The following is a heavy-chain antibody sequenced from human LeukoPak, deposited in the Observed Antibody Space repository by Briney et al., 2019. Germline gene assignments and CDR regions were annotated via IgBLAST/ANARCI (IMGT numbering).Heavy chain of an antibody. CDR3: ARRGSGSSFLDP. V-gene: IGHV4-4*02. D-gene: IGHD3-10*01. J-gene: IGHJ5*02. Sequence: SGTLSLTCAVSGGSISSSNWWSWVRQPPGKGLEWIGEIYHSGSTNHNPSLKSRVTISVDKSKNQFSLKLSSVTTADTAVYYCARRGSGSSFLDPWGQGTLVTVSS. CDR2: IYHSGST. CDR1: GGSISSSNW.